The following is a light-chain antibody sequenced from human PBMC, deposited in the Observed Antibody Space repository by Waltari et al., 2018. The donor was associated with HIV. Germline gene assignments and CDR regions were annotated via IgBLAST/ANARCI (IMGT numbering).Light chain of an antibody. CDR3: TSYISGTTPV. CDR2: AVT. CDR1: DLPDYDY. J-gene: IGLJ2*01. Sequence: QSALPQPASVSGSPGQSITISCDLPDYDYVSWYQRHPGKAPKVIIYAVTNRPSGLSNRFSGSKSGNTATLTISGLQPEDEADYFCTSYISGTTPVFGRGTRVTVL. V-gene: IGLV2-14*01.